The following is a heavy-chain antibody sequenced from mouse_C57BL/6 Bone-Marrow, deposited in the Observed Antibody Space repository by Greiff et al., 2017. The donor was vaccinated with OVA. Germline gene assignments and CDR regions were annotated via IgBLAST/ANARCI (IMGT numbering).Heavy chain of an antibody. CDR1: GYTFTSYG. CDR3: ARSKVYYYGSSPFAY. D-gene: IGHD1-1*01. CDR2: IYPRSGNT. Sequence: QVQLQQSGAELARPGASVKLSCKASGYTFTSYGISWVKQRTGQGLEWIGEIYPRSGNTYYNEKFKGKATLTADKSSRTAYMELRSLTSEDSAVYFCARSKVYYYGSSPFAYWGQGTLVTVSA. V-gene: IGHV1-81*01. J-gene: IGHJ3*01.